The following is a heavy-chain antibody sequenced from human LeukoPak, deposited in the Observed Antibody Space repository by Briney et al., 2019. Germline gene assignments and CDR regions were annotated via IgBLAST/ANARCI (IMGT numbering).Heavy chain of an antibody. D-gene: IGHD5-24*01. Sequence: ASVKVSCKASGYTFTSYDINWVRQATGQGLEWMGWMNPNSGNTGYAQKFQGRVTMTRNTSISTAYMELSSLRSEDTAVYYCARRARIDGCNTFDYWGQGTLVTVSS. V-gene: IGHV1-8*01. J-gene: IGHJ4*02. CDR3: ARRARIDGCNTFDY. CDR1: GYTFTSYD. CDR2: MNPNSGNT.